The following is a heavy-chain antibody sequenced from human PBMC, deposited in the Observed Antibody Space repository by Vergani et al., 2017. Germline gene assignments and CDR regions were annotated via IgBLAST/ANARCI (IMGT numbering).Heavy chain of an antibody. CDR2: IYWNDDK. D-gene: IGHD3-16*01. CDR3: ARLSKHFRYFVGDSRFDP. J-gene: IGHJ5*02. V-gene: IGHV2-5*01. Sequence: QITLKESGPTLIKPTQNLTLTCTFSGFSLDTGGVGVGWIRQPPGKGLEWVALIYWNDDKRYSSSLKPRLILTKDTTKNQVVLTLTNVVPADTATYYRARLSKHFRYFVGDSRFDPWGQGTLVTVSS. CDR1: GFSLDTGGVG.